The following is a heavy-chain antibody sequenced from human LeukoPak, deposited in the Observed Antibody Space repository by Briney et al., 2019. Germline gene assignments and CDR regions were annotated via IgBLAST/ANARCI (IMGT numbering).Heavy chain of an antibody. CDR3: ARGRSSPYYYYYYMDV. V-gene: IGHV1-2*02. CDR1: GYTFTGYY. CDR2: INPNSGGT. J-gene: IGHJ6*03. Sequence: ASVKVSCKASGYTFTGYYMHWVRQAPGQGLEWMGWINPNSGGTNYAQKFQGRVTITRNTSISTAYMELSSLRSEDTAVYYCARGRSSPYYYYYYMDVWGKGTTVTISS. D-gene: IGHD2-2*01.